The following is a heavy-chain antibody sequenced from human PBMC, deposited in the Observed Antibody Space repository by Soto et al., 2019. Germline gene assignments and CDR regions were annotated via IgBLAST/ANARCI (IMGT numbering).Heavy chain of an antibody. D-gene: IGHD2-2*02. CDR3: ARQGYCSSTSCYKTWYYYYYGMDV. J-gene: IGHJ6*02. V-gene: IGHV1-18*01. CDR1: GYTFTSYG. CDR2: ISAYNGNT. Sequence: QVQLVQSGAEVKKPGASVKVSCKASGYTFTSYGISWVRQAPGQGLEWMGWISAYNGNTNYAQKLQGRVTMTTDTSTSTAYMELRSLRSDDTDVYYCARQGYCSSTSCYKTWYYYYYGMDVWGQGTTVTVSS.